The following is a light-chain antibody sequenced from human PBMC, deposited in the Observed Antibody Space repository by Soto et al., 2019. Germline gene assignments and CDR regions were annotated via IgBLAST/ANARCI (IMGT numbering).Light chain of an antibody. Sequence: DIQMTQSPSSLSASVGDRVTITCRASQSISRYLHWYQQKPGKAPKLLIYAASSLQSGVPSRFSGSGSGTDFTLTISSLQPEDFATYYCQHSYNTPWTFGQGTKVEIK. J-gene: IGKJ1*01. CDR2: AAS. V-gene: IGKV1-39*01. CDR1: QSISRY. CDR3: QHSYNTPWT.